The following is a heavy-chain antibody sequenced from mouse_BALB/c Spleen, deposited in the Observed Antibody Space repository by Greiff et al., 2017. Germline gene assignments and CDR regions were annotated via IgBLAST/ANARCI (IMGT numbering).Heavy chain of an antibody. CDR3: TRYYYGNYWFAY. Sequence: VQLKQSGTVLARPGASVKMSCKASGYTFTSYWMHWVKQRPGQGLEWIGAIYPGNSDTSYNQKFKGKAKLTAVTSTSTAYMELSSLTNEDSAVYYCTRYYYGNYWFAYWGQGTLVTVSA. D-gene: IGHD2-1*01. CDR2: IYPGNSDT. J-gene: IGHJ3*01. CDR1: GYTFTSYW. V-gene: IGHV1-5*01.